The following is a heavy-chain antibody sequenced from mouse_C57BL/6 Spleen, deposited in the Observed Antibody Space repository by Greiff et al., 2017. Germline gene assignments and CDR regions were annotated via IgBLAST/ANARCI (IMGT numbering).Heavy chain of an antibody. V-gene: IGHV1-74*01. D-gene: IGHD2-5*01. CDR1: GYTFTSYW. CDR3: VIAHYSIPWFAY. CDR2: IHPSDSDT. Sequence: QVQLQQPGAELVKPGASVKVSCKASGYTFTSYWMHWVKQRPGQGLEWIGRIHPSDSDTNYNQKFKGKATLTVDKSSTTAYMQLSSLTSEYSAVYYCVIAHYSIPWFAYWGQGTLVTVSA. J-gene: IGHJ3*01.